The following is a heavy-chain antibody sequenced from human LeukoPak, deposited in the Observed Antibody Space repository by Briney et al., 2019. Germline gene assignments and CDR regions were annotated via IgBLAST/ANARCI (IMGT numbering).Heavy chain of an antibody. CDR3: ARQGGLLAGYSSSWLLFDY. CDR1: GGSISSYY. V-gene: IGHV4-59*08. CDR2: IYYSGST. J-gene: IGHJ4*02. Sequence: SETLSLTCTVSGGSISSYYWNWIRQPPGKGLEWIGYIYYSGSTNYNPSLKSRVTISVDTSKNQFSLKLSSVTAADTAVYYCARQGGLLAGYSSSWLLFDYWGQGTLVTVSS. D-gene: IGHD6-13*01.